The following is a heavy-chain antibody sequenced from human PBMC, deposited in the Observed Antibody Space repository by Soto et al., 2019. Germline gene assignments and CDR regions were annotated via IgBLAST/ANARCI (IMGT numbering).Heavy chain of an antibody. Sequence: GASVKVSCKASGYSFSFYGINWVRQAPGQGLEWMGWINAGNGNTKYSQKFQGRVTITRDTSASTAYMELSSLRSEDTAVYYCARSIVVVTALDYWGQGTLVTVSS. V-gene: IGHV1-3*01. CDR3: ARSIVVVTALDY. J-gene: IGHJ4*02. CDR2: INAGNGNT. CDR1: GYSFSFYG. D-gene: IGHD2-21*02.